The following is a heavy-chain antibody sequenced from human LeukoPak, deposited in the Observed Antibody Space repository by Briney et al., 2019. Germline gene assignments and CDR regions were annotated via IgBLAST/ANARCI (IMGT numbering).Heavy chain of an antibody. Sequence: GGSLRLSCAASGFTFSSYSMNWVRQAPGKGLEWVSSVSSSSYIYYADSVKGRFTISRDNAKNSLYLQMNSLRAEDTAVYYCARDRVGGWGYWGQGTLVTVSS. CDR3: ARDRVGGWGY. D-gene: IGHD6-19*01. CDR1: GFTFSSYS. CDR2: VSSSSYI. V-gene: IGHV3-21*01. J-gene: IGHJ4*02.